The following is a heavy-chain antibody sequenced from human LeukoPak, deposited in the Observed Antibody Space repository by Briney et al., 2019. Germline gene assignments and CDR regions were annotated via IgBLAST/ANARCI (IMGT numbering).Heavy chain of an antibody. D-gene: IGHD6-13*01. Sequence: PGGSLRLSCAASGFTVSRNYMSWVRQAPGKGLEWVSVIYSGDNTYYADSVKGRFTISRDNSKNTLYLQMNSLRAEDTAVYYCASLIAAADSNWFDPWGQRTLVTVSS. J-gene: IGHJ5*02. V-gene: IGHV3-53*01. CDR1: GFTVSRNY. CDR2: IYSGDNT. CDR3: ASLIAAADSNWFDP.